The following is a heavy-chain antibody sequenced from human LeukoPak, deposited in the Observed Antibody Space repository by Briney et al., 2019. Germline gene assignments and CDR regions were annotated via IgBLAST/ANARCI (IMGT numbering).Heavy chain of an antibody. Sequence: SETLSLTCTVSGGSISSGDYYWSWIRQPPGKGLEWIGYIFYSGNTYYNPSLKSRVIISVDTSKNQFSLKLSSVTAADTAVYYCATYDFWGGYWAFDFWGQGTMVTVSS. D-gene: IGHD3-3*01. V-gene: IGHV4-30-4*08. CDR2: IFYSGNT. J-gene: IGHJ3*01. CDR1: GGSISSGDYY. CDR3: ATYDFWGGYWAFDF.